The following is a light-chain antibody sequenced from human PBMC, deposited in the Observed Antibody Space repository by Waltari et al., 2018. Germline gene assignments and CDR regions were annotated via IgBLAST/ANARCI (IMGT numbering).Light chain of an antibody. Sequence: QSALTQPPSASGSPGQSVTITCTGTSSDVGGYNYVSWYQQHPGRAPTLLIYEVSKRPSGVPHRVSASKSGDTASLTVSELQAEDEAAYYCSSYAGRNNVMFGGGTKLTVL. CDR3: SSYAGRNNVM. CDR1: SSDVGGYNY. V-gene: IGLV2-8*01. J-gene: IGLJ3*02. CDR2: EVS.